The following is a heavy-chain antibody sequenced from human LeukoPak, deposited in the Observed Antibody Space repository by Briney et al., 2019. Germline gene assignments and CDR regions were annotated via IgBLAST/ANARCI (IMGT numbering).Heavy chain of an antibody. Sequence: SETLSLTCTVSGGSISCYYWSCIRQSPGKGLEWIGRISTSGSTNYNPSLKSRVTMSVDTSKNQFSLNLSSVTAADTAVYYCARSPNWFDPWGQGTLVTVSS. J-gene: IGHJ5*02. CDR3: ARSPNWFDP. CDR1: GGSISCYY. V-gene: IGHV4-4*07. CDR2: ISTSGST.